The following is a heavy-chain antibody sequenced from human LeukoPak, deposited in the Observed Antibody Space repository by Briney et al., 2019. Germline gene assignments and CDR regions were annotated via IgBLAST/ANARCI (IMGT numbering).Heavy chain of an antibody. V-gene: IGHV3-23*01. D-gene: IGHD3-22*01. CDR3: AKVRRSGYYYFDY. J-gene: IGHJ4*02. Sequence: GGSLRLSCAASGFTFSSYAMSWVRQAPGKGLEWVSAISGSGGSTYYADSVKGRFTISRDNSKNTLYLQMNSLRAEGTAVYYCAKVRRSGYYYFDYWGQGTLVTVSS. CDR1: GFTFSSYA. CDR2: ISGSGGST.